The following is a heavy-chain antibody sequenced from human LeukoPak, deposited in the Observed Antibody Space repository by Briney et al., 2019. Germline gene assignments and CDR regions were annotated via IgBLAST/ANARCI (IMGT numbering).Heavy chain of an antibody. CDR3: ARRLPSAGHFDS. J-gene: IGHJ4*02. D-gene: IGHD6-13*01. CDR2: IYSGGNT. Sequence: GGSLRLSCVASGFTVSSFYMSWVRQAPGKGLEWVSVIYSGGNTYYADSVKGRFTISRDNSKNTIYLQMNSLRDDDTAVYYCARRLPSAGHFDSWGQGTLVTVSS. V-gene: IGHV3-53*01. CDR1: GFTVSSFY.